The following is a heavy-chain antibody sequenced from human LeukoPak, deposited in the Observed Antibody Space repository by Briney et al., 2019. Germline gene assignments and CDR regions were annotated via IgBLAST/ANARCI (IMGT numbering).Heavy chain of an antibody. D-gene: IGHD6-19*01. J-gene: IGHJ4*02. CDR3: AKEFGSSGWYFDY. V-gene: IGHV3-23*01. CDR1: GFTFSSYA. CDR2: ISGSGGST. Sequence: GGSLRLSCEGSGFTFSSYAMSWVRQAPGKGLEWVSAISGSGGSTYYADSVKGRFTISRDNSRNTLYLQMNSLRAEDTAVYYCAKEFGSSGWYFDYWGQGTLVTVSS.